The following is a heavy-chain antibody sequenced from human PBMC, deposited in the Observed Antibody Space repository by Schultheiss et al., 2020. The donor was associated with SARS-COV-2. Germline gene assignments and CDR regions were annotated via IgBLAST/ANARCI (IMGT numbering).Heavy chain of an antibody. Sequence: SQTLSLTCTVSGGSISSYYWGWIRQPPGKGLEWIGSIYYSGSTYYNPSLKSRVTISVDTSKNQFSLKLTSVTAADTAVYYCARDLRIGSPRGWFDPWGQGTLVTVSS. D-gene: IGHD1-14*01. CDR1: GGSISSYY. CDR3: ARDLRIGSPRGWFDP. J-gene: IGHJ5*02. V-gene: IGHV4-39*07. CDR2: IYYSGST.